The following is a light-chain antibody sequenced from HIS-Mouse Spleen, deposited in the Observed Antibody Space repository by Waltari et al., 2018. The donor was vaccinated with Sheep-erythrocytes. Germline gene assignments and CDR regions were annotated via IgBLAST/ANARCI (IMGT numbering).Light chain of an antibody. CDR3: CSYAGSYNHV. CDR1: SSDVGGYNY. V-gene: IGLV2-11*01. Sequence: QSALTQPRSVSGSPGQSVTISCTGTSSDVGGYNYVSWYQQHPGKAPKLMIYDVSKRPSGVPDRFCGSKSGNTASLAISGLQADDGADYYCCSYAGSYNHVFATGTKVTVL. J-gene: IGLJ1*01. CDR2: DVS.